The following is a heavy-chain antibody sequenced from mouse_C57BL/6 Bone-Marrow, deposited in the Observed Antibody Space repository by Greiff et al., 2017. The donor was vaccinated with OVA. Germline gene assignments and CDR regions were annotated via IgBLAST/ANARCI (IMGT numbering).Heavy chain of an antibody. CDR1: GFTFSDYY. Sequence: EVKLVESEGGLVQPGSSMKLSCTASGFTFSDYYMAWVRQVPEKGLEWVANINYDGSSTYYLDSLKSRFIISRDNAKNILYLQMSSLKSEDTATYYCARESYLRYFDVWGTGTTVTVSS. J-gene: IGHJ1*03. CDR2: INYDGSST. V-gene: IGHV5-16*01. CDR3: ARESYLRYFDV. D-gene: IGHD5-5*01.